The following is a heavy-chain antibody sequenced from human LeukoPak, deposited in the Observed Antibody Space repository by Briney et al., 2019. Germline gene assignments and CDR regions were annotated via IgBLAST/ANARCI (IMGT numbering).Heavy chain of an antibody. CDR1: GYTFTNYA. Sequence: GASVKVSCKASGYTFTNYAISWVRQAPGQGLEWMGWITGDNGNTKYAQKSQDRVTMTTDTSTSTAYMELRNLRSDDTAVYFCARDVRNWNALNKDSLDVWGKGTTVIVSS. D-gene: IGHD1-1*01. CDR2: ITGDNGNT. CDR3: ARDVRNWNALNKDSLDV. V-gene: IGHV1-18*04. J-gene: IGHJ6*04.